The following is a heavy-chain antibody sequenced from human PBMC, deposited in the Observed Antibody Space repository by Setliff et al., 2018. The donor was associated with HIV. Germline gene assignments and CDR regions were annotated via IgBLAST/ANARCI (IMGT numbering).Heavy chain of an antibody. V-gene: IGHV4-59*12. D-gene: IGHD3-10*01. Sequence: SETLSLTCTVSNGSISNYYWSWIRQPPGKGLQWIGYIYYSGSPNYNPSLKSRVTISVDRSKNQVSLRMSSVTAADTAVYYCARDRALRFSKSPSFNYFDVWGQGALVTVSS. CDR3: ARDRALRFSKSPSFNYFDV. CDR1: NGSISNYY. CDR2: IYYSGSP. J-gene: IGHJ4*02.